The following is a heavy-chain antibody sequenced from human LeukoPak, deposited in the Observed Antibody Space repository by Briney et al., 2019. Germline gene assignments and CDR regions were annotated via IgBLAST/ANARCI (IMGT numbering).Heavy chain of an antibody. Sequence: SETLSLTCTVSGGSISGHYWSWIRQPPGKGLEWIAYIHYSGRSDYNPSLKSRVTISVDTSKNQFSLKLLSVTAADTAVYYCAVGVRYCSSTSCSLHFDYWGQGTLVTVSS. D-gene: IGHD2-2*01. CDR2: IHYSGRS. CDR3: AVGVRYCSSTSCSLHFDY. V-gene: IGHV4-59*11. J-gene: IGHJ4*02. CDR1: GGSISGHY.